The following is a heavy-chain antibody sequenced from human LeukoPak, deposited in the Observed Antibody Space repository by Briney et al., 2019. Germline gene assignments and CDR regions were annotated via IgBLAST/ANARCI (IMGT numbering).Heavy chain of an antibody. V-gene: IGHV4-38-2*02. Sequence: PSETLSLTCTVSGYSLSSGYYWGWIRQPPGKGLEWIGSIYHSGSTYYNPSLKSRVPRSVDTSKNQFALKLSSVTAADTAVYYCARDSEGYSSGWYIGRFMDYWGQGTLVTVSS. CDR3: ARDSEGYSSGWYIGRFMDY. J-gene: IGHJ4*02. CDR1: GYSLSSGYY. D-gene: IGHD6-19*01. CDR2: IYHSGST.